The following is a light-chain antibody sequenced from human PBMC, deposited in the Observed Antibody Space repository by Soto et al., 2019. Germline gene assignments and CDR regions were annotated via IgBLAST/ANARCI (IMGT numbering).Light chain of an antibody. CDR2: DAS. CDR1: QSVSSN. V-gene: IGKV3-11*01. Sequence: DIVMTQSPSTLPVSPGERATLSCRASQSVSSNLAWYQQKPGQAPRLLIYDASNRATGIPARFSGSGSGTDFTLTISSLEPEDSAVYYCQQRHMWPITFGQGTRLEIK. J-gene: IGKJ5*01. CDR3: QQRHMWPIT.